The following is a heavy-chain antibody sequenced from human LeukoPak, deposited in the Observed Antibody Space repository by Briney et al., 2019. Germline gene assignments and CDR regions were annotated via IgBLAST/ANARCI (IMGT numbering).Heavy chain of an antibody. V-gene: IGHV4-39*01. CDR2: IYYSGGT. Sequence: SETLSLTCTVSRGYIHSTTYYWGWIRQPPGKGLEWIGSIYYSGGTYYNPPLKTRVTISVDTSKNQFSLNLTSVTTADTAVSYCARHPNQPSNTRGTLFDPWGQGTLVTVSS. CDR1: RGYIHSTTYY. D-gene: IGHD2-2*01. CDR3: ARHPNQPSNTRGTLFDP. J-gene: IGHJ5*02.